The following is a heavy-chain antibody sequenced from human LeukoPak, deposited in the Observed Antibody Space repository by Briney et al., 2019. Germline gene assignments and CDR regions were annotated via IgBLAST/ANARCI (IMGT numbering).Heavy chain of an antibody. J-gene: IGHJ5*02. D-gene: IGHD3-3*01. CDR1: GYTFTSYD. CDR2: MNPNSGNT. CDR3: ARGRMYDFWSGYLGFDP. Sequence: ASVKVSCKASGYTFTSYDINWVRQATGQGLEWMGWMNPNSGNTGYAQKFRGRVTITRNTSISTAYMELSSLRSEDTAVYYCARGRMYDFWSGYLGFDPWGQGTLVTVSS. V-gene: IGHV1-8*03.